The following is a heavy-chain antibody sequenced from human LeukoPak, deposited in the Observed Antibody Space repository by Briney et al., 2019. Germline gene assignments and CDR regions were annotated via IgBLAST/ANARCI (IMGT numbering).Heavy chain of an antibody. V-gene: IGHV3-23*01. Sequence: GGSLRLSCAASGFTFSTYPMNWVRQAPGRGLEWVSAISSGGDSTYYADSVKGRFTISRDNSKNTLYLQMNSLRAEDTAVYYCARGGEWELDLILAYYFDYWGQGTLVTVSS. D-gene: IGHD1-26*01. CDR2: ISSGGDST. CDR3: ARGGEWELDLILAYYFDY. J-gene: IGHJ4*02. CDR1: GFTFSTYP.